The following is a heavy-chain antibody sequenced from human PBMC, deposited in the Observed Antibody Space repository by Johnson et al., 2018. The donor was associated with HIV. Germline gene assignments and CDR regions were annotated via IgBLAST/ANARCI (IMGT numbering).Heavy chain of an antibody. CDR1: GFTFSSYW. CDR2: IKQDGSEK. CDR3: TRDVNYRDCSSTSCSDAFHI. V-gene: IGHV3-7*01. Sequence: EVQLVESWGGLVQPGGSLRLSCAASGFTFSSYWMSWVRQAPGKGLEWVANIKQDGSEKYYVDSVKGRFTISRDNAKNSLHLQMNSLRGEDTAVYSCTRDVNYRDCSSTSCSDAFHIWGQGTMVTVSS. D-gene: IGHD2-2*01. J-gene: IGHJ3*02.